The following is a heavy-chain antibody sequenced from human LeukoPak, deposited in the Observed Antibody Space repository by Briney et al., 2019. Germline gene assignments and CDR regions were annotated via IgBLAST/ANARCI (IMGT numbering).Heavy chain of an antibody. J-gene: IGHJ3*02. CDR3: ARPLSGSSSWHGDAFDI. V-gene: IGHV4-39*01. CDR1: GGSIRSSTYY. Sequence: SETLSPTCTVSGGSIRSSTYYWGWIRQPPGKGLEWIGSIYYNGSTYYNASLKSRVTISADTSKNQFSLKLSSVTAADTAVYYCARPLSGSSSWHGDAFDIWGQGKMVTVSS. CDR2: IYYNGST. D-gene: IGHD6-13*01.